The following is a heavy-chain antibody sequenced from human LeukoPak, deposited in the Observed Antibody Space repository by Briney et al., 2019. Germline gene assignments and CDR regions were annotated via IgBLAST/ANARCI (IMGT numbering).Heavy chain of an antibody. J-gene: IGHJ3*02. V-gene: IGHV3-23*01. Sequence: GGSLRLSCAASGFTFNTYAMSWVRQAPGTGLEWVSSISGSDGSTSYTESVKGRFSISRDNSKNTLYLQMNSLRVEDTAVYYCAKESRSVVGGVFEIWGQGTMVTVSS. CDR2: ISGSDGST. CDR1: GFTFNTYA. D-gene: IGHD3-16*01. CDR3: AKESRSVVGGVFEI.